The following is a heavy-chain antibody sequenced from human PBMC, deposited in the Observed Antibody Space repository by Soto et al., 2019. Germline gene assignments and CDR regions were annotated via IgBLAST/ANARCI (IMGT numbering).Heavy chain of an antibody. J-gene: IGHJ5*02. D-gene: IGHD2-15*01. V-gene: IGHV4-39*01. Sequence: SETLSLTCTVSGGSISSSSYYWGWIRQPPGKGLEWIGSIYYSGSTYYNPSLKSRVTISVDTSKNQFSLKLSSVTAADTAVYYCARRPRPYCSGGSCYEKRAVASGQGSLVIGSS. CDR2: IYYSGST. CDR1: GGSISSSSYY. CDR3: ARRPRPYCSGGSCYEKRAVA.